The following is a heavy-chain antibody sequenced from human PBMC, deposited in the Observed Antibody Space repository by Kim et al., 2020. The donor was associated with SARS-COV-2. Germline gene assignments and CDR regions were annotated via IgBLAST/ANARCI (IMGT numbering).Heavy chain of an antibody. V-gene: IGHV3-30-3*01. J-gene: IGHJ3*02. Sequence: GGSLRLSCAASGFTFSSYAMHWVRQAPGKGLEWVAVISYDGSNKYYADSVKGRFTISRDNSKNTLYLQMNSLRAEDTAVYYCARAGALYDSSGWDAFDIWGQGTMVTVSS. CDR3: ARAGALYDSSGWDAFDI. CDR1: GFTFSSYA. CDR2: ISYDGSNK. D-gene: IGHD3-22*01.